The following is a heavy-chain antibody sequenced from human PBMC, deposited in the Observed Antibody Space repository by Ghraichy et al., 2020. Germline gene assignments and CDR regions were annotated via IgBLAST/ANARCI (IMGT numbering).Heavy chain of an antibody. D-gene: IGHD7-27*01. CDR3: ARHGDNWGAGPAPRGYYYAMDV. Sequence: SETLSLTCTVSGVSITSYYWSWIRQPPGKGLEWIGYIYYGGSTNYNPSLKSRVTLSVDMSKKQCSLKLISVTAADTAVYYCARHGDNWGAGPAPRGYYYAMDVWGQGTTVTVSS. CDR2: IYYGGST. CDR1: GVSITSYY. J-gene: IGHJ6*02. V-gene: IGHV4-59*08.